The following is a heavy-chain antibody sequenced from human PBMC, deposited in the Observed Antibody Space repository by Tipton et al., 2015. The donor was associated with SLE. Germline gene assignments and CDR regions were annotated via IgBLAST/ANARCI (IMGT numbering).Heavy chain of an antibody. Sequence: TLSLTCTVFGGSITRSNSYWGWIRQPPGEGLEWIGSLYYSGNTYYNPSLKSRVTISLDTSKNHFSLKLISVTAADTAVYYCAREFLNPVTTVHYYFDLWGRGTLVTVSS. V-gene: IGHV4-39*07. CDR1: GGSITRSNSY. CDR3: AREFLNPVTTVHYYFDL. D-gene: IGHD4-11*01. CDR2: LYYSGNT. J-gene: IGHJ2*01.